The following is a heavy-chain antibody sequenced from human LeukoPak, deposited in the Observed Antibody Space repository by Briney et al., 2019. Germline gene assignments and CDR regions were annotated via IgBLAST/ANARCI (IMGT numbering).Heavy chain of an antibody. CDR1: GFTFNRNW. Sequence: GGSLRLSCADSGFTFNRNWMHWVRQAPGKGLMWVSRIGPDGSSRVYAGSVKGRFTVSRGNAKNMVYLQMNSLRAEDTAVYYCAKDLGRYCSGGSCYFFDYWGQGTLVTVSS. CDR2: IGPDGSSR. J-gene: IGHJ4*02. V-gene: IGHV3-74*01. CDR3: AKDLGRYCSGGSCYFFDY. D-gene: IGHD2-15*01.